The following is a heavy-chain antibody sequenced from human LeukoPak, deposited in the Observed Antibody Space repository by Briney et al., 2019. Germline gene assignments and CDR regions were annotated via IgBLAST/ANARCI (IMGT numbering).Heavy chain of an antibody. CDR3: ARGGNGDYVNS. Sequence: PSETLSLTCTVSGGSISSGSYYWSWIRQPAGKGLEWIGRIYTSGSTNYNPSLKSRVTISVDTSKNQFSLKLSSVTAADTAVYYCARGGNGDYVNSWGQGTLVTVSS. J-gene: IGHJ4*02. D-gene: IGHD1-1*01. CDR1: GGSISSGSYY. CDR2: IYTSGST. V-gene: IGHV4-61*02.